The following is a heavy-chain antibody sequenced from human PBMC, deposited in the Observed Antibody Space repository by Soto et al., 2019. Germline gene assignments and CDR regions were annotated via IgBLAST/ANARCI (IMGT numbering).Heavy chain of an antibody. V-gene: IGHV5-10-1*01. Sequence: EVKLVQSGAEVKKPGESLRISCKGSGYTFTSYWINWVRQMPGKGLEWMGRIDPTDSYTNYNPSFQGHVTISADKSLSTAYLQWYSLRASDTATYYCARGGPQVVHNWVDPWGQGTLVTVSS. CDR3: ARGGPQVVHNWVDP. D-gene: IGHD2-15*01. CDR1: GYTFTSYW. CDR2: IDPTDSYT. J-gene: IGHJ5*02.